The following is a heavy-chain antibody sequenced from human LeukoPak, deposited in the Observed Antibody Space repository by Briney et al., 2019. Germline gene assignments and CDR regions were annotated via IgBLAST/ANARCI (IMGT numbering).Heavy chain of an antibody. CDR1: GFNFMNYG. V-gene: IGHV3-23*01. Sequence: PGGSLRLSCAASGFNFMNYGMNWVRQAPGKGLEWVSSITGGVAEAYYADAVQGRFTISRDNSKNTLYLQMNSLRAEDTGIYFCAKDQKTGDSPFDSWGQGTLVTVSS. CDR3: AKDQKTGDSPFDS. D-gene: IGHD1-14*01. CDR2: ITGGVAEA. J-gene: IGHJ4*02.